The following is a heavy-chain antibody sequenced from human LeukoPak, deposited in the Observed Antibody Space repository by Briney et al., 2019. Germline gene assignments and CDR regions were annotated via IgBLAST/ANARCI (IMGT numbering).Heavy chain of an antibody. D-gene: IGHD2-8*02. Sequence: SETLSLTCGGSGYSINRGYFWAWMREPPGKGLEWGGRISRSGITFYNPALKSRVRHPVGTAQNQFPLTLDSVTAADNPVYYCARRGVPMRVRGEAVVAPYYFDYWGQGTLVTVSS. V-gene: IGHV4-38-2*01. CDR1: GYSINRGYF. CDR2: ISRSGIT. CDR3: ARRGVPMRVRGEAVVAPYYFDY. J-gene: IGHJ4*02.